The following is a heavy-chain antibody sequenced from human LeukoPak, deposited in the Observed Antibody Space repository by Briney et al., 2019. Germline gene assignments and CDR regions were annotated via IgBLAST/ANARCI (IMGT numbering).Heavy chain of an antibody. J-gene: IGHJ4*02. CDR1: GYTFITSS. Sequence: GASVKVSCKPLGYTFITSSIYWVRQAPGQRLEWLGWITVASGNTRYPENLQGRVTLTRDTSANTAYMELRNLKSEDTAVYYCVGGSLGFWSQGTLVTVSP. CDR3: VGGSLGF. CDR2: ITVASGNT. V-gene: IGHV1-3*01.